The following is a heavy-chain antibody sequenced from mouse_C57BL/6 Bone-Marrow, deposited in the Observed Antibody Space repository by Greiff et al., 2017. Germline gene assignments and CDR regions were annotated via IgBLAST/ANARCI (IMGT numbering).Heavy chain of an antibody. V-gene: IGHV1-81*01. CDR2: IYPRSGNT. CDR3: ASYYDGSRGAWFDY. CDR1: GYTFTSYG. D-gene: IGHD1-1*01. J-gene: IGHJ3*01. Sequence: QVQLQQSGAELARPGASVKLSCKASGYTFTSYGISWVKQRTGQGLEWIGEIYPRSGNTYYNEKFKGKATLTADKSSSTAYMELRSLTSEDSAVYFGASYYDGSRGAWFDYWGQGTLVTVSA.